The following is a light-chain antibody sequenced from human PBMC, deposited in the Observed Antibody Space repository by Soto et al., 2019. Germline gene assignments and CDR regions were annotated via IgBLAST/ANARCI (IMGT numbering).Light chain of an antibody. CDR2: GAS. Sequence: EIVLTQSPGTLSLSPGERATLSCRASQSVSSNYLAWYQQKPGQAPRLLIDGASSRATGIPDRFSGSGSGTDFTLTISRLEPEDFAVYYCQQYCGSPRVTFGGGTKVEI. CDR3: QQYCGSPRVT. J-gene: IGKJ4*01. V-gene: IGKV3-20*01. CDR1: QSVSSNY.